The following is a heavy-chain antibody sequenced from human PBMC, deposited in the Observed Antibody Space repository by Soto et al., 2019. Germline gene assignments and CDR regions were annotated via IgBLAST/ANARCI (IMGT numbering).Heavy chain of an antibody. CDR2: IYYSGST. CDR1: GGSLSSYY. D-gene: IGHD3-3*01. J-gene: IGHJ4*02. Sequence: SDTLSLTCTVSGGSLSSYYWSWIRQPPGKGLEWIGYIYYSGSTNYNPSLESRVTISVDTSKNQFSLKLSSVTAADTAVYYCARYTIFGVAVIGFDYWGQGTLVTVSS. V-gene: IGHV4-59*01. CDR3: ARYTIFGVAVIGFDY.